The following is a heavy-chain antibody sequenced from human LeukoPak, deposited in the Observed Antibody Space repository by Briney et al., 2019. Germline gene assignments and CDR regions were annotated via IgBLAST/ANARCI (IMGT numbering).Heavy chain of an antibody. CDR1: GGSISSRSYY. D-gene: IGHD3-9*01. V-gene: IGHV4-39*01. CDR3: ARNALTNVADY. Sequence: SETLSLTCIVSGGSISSRSYYWGWIRQPPGKGLEWIGNIYYSGSTYYNPSLKSRVTISVDTSENQLSLKLSSVTAADTAVYYCARNALTNVADYWGQGTLVTVSS. CDR2: IYYSGST. J-gene: IGHJ4*02.